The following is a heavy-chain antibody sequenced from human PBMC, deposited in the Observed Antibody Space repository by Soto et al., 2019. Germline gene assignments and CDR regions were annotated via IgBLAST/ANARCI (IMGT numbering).Heavy chain of an antibody. J-gene: IGHJ3*02. D-gene: IGHD3-10*01. V-gene: IGHV1-8*01. Sequence: QVQLVQSGAEVKKPGASVKVSCKASGYTFTSYDINWVRQATGHGLEWMGWMNPNSGNTGYAQKFXGXVXMPXNTSMSTAYMELSSLRSEDTAVYYCARGINYYDSGDDAFDIWGQGTMVTVSS. CDR1: GYTFTSYD. CDR2: MNPNSGNT. CDR3: ARGINYYDSGDDAFDI.